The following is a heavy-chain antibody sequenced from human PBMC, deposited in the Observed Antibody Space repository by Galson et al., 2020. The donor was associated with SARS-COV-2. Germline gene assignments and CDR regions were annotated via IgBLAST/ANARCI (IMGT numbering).Heavy chain of an antibody. J-gene: IGHJ6*02. CDR1: GFTFSSYS. CDR2: ISSSSSTI. V-gene: IGHV3-48*02. Sequence: QAGGSLRLSCAASGFTFSSYSMNWVRQAPGKGLEWVSYISSSSSTIYYADSVKGRFTISKDNAKNSLYLQMNSLRDEDTAVYYCASWFGELLETPPYYYYGMDVWGQGTTVTVSS. CDR3: ASWFGELLETPPYYYYGMDV. D-gene: IGHD3-10*01.